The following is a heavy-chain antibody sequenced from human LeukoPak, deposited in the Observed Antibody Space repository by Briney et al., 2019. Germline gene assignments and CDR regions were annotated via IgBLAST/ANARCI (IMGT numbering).Heavy chain of an antibody. D-gene: IGHD2-2*02. CDR3: ARLGYCSSTSCYTAIHYYYYYYMDV. V-gene: IGHV1-8*01. CDR1: EYTFTSYD. Sequence: AAVKVSCKASEYTFTSYDINWVRQATGPGLEWMGWMNPNSGNTGYAQKFQGKFTMARNTSISAADMELSSLRFEDTAVYYCARLGYCSSTSCYTAIHYYYYYYMDVWGKGTTVTVSS. CDR2: MNPNSGNT. J-gene: IGHJ6*03.